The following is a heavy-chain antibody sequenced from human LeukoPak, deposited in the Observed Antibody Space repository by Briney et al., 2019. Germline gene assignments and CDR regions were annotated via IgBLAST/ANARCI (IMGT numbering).Heavy chain of an antibody. CDR3: ARGRPHGNDY. CDR1: GFTFSSYW. Sequence: GGSLRLSCAASGFTFSSYWMNWVRHAPGKGLVWVSRIASDGSSTTYADSVKGRFSISRDSAKNTLYLQMNSLRVEDTAVYYCARGRPHGNDYWGQGTLVTVSS. D-gene: IGHD4-23*01. J-gene: IGHJ4*02. V-gene: IGHV3-74*01. CDR2: IASDGSST.